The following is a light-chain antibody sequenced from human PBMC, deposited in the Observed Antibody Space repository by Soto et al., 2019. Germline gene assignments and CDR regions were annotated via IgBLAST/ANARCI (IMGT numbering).Light chain of an antibody. V-gene: IGLV2-14*01. Sequence: QSVLTQPASVSGSPGQSITISCTGTSSDVGGYDYVSWYQQHPGKAPQLMIYDVNNRPSGVSNRFSGSKPGNTASLTISGLQAEDEADYYCSSYTSSSTLVFGTGTKLTVL. CDR2: DVN. J-gene: IGLJ1*01. CDR3: SSYTSSSTLV. CDR1: SSDVGGYDY.